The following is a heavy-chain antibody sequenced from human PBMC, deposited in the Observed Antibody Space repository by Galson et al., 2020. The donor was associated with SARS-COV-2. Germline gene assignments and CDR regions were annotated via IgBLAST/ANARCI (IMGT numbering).Heavy chain of an antibody. J-gene: IGHJ4*02. CDR2: MNPNSGNT. V-gene: IGHV1-8*01. CDR3: AREASLDYGSGSYFDY. D-gene: IGHD3-10*01. Sequence: ASVKVSCKASGYTFTSYDINWVRQATGQGLEWMGWMNPNSGNTGYAQKFQGRVTMTRNTSISTAYMELSSLRSEDTAVYYCAREASLDYGSGSYFDYWGQGTLVTVSS. CDR1: GYTFTSYD.